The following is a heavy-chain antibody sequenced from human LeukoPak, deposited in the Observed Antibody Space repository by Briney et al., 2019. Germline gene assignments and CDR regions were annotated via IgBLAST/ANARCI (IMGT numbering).Heavy chain of an antibody. J-gene: IGHJ3*02. V-gene: IGHV4-4*02. CDR2: IYHSGST. Sequence: SETLSLTCAVSGGSISSSNWWSWVRQPPGKGLEWIGEIYHSGSTNYNPSLKSRVTISVDKSKNQFSLKLSSVTAADTAVYYCAREEDFWSGAQDAFDIWGQGTMVTVSS. D-gene: IGHD3-3*01. CDR3: AREEDFWSGAQDAFDI. CDR1: GGSISSSNW.